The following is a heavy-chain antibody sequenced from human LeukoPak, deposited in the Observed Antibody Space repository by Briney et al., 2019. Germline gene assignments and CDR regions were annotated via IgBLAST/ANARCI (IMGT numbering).Heavy chain of an antibody. CDR1: GFTFSKYW. V-gene: IGHV3-74*01. Sequence: GGSLRLSCAASGFTFSKYWMLWVRQAPGKGLESVSRINTDGTVTTYADSVKGRLTVSRDNADNTMFLQMSRVRDEDTAVYYCATKQWLAPPPDSWGQGTPVTVSS. CDR3: ATKQWLAPPPDS. D-gene: IGHD6-19*01. CDR2: INTDGTVT. J-gene: IGHJ4*02.